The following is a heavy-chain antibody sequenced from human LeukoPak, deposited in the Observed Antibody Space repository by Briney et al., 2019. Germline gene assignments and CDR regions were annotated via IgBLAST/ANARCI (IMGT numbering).Heavy chain of an antibody. CDR3: AXXXXXXXXXXXXTNWYFDL. CDR1: GGSISSYY. V-gene: IGHV4-4*07. J-gene: IGHJ2*01. Sequence: PSETLSLTCTVSGGSISSYYWIWIRQPAGKGLEWIGRVYASGFTNYNPSLKSRVTMSVDTSKNQFSLKLSSVTAADTAVYYCAXXXXXXXXXXXXTNWYFDLWGRGTLVTVSS. CDR2: VYASGFT. D-gene: IGHD1-26*01.